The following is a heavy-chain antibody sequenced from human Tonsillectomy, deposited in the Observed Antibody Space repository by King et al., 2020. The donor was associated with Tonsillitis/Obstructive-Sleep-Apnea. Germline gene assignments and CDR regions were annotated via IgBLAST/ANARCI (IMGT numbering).Heavy chain of an antibody. D-gene: IGHD2-2*01. V-gene: IGHV5-51*01. CDR3: ARRGIYCSSTGCPDAFDI. Sequence: VQLVQSGAEVKKPGESLKISCKGSGYSFTSYWIAWVRQIPGKGLEWMGIIYPGDSHTRYSPSFQGQVSMSADKSISTAYLQWSSLKASDTAMYYCARRGIYCSSTGCPDAFDIWGQGTMVTVSS. CDR1: GYSFTSYW. J-gene: IGHJ3*02. CDR2: IYPGDSHT.